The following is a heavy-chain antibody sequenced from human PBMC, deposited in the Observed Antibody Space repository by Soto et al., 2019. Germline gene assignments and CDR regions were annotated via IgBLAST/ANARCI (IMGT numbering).Heavy chain of an antibody. Sequence: SETLSLTCTVSGGSINNHYWSWIRQPPGQGLEWIGYIYYSGSTNYNPSLKSRVTISVDMSKNQFSLNLRSLTAADTAMYYCARAPAGDYGGYFDSWGQGIQVTVSS. V-gene: IGHV4-59*11. D-gene: IGHD4-17*01. CDR3: ARAPAGDYGGYFDS. CDR1: GGSINNHY. CDR2: IYYSGST. J-gene: IGHJ4*02.